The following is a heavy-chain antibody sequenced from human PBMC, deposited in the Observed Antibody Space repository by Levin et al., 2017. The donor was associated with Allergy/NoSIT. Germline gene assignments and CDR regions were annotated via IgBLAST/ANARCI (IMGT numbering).Heavy chain of an antibody. CDR2: IYPGDSDT. Sequence: PGGSLRLSCKGSGSSFTSYWIGWVRQMPGKGLELMGIIYPGDSDTRYSPSFQGQVTISADKSISTAYLQWSSLKASDTAMYYCARRRNYYYAMDVWGQGTTVTVSS. V-gene: IGHV5-51*01. CDR1: GSSFTSYW. J-gene: IGHJ6*02. CDR3: ARRRNYYYAMDV.